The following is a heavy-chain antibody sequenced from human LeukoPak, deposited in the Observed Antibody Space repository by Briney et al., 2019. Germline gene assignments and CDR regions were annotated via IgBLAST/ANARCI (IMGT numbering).Heavy chain of an antibody. Sequence: ASVKVSCKASGYTFTSYGISWVRQAPGQGLEWMGWISAYNGNTNYAQKLQGRVTMTTDTSTSTAYMELRSLRSDDTAVYYCARDGRKWLRLSYYGMDVWVQGTTVTVSS. V-gene: IGHV1-18*01. D-gene: IGHD5-12*01. CDR1: GYTFTSYG. CDR3: ARDGRKWLRLSYYGMDV. J-gene: IGHJ6*02. CDR2: ISAYNGNT.